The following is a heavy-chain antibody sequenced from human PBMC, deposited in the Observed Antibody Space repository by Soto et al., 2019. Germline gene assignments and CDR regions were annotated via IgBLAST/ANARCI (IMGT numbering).Heavy chain of an antibody. V-gene: IGHV3-30*03. J-gene: IGHJ3*02. D-gene: IGHD3-10*01. Sequence: LRLSLVVSGFTLTNNGMHWVRQAPGQGLEWVAVISSDGSSQYYADSVKGRFTISRDNSKNTLYLQMNSLRAEDTAVYYCARVFRPDYGPFDAFDSCGQRTMGTV. CDR1: GFTLTNNG. CDR3: ARVFRPDYGPFDAFDS. CDR2: ISSDGSSQ.